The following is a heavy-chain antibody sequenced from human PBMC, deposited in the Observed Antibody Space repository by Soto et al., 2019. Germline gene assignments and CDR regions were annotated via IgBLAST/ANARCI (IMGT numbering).Heavy chain of an antibody. CDR1: GFTFSSYW. D-gene: IGHD7-27*01. J-gene: IGHJ2*01. V-gene: IGHV3-74*01. Sequence: EVQLVESGGGLVQPGGSLRLSCAASGFTFSSYWMHWVRQAPGKGLVWVSRINSDGSSTSYADSVKGRFTISRDNAKNTLYLQMNSLRAEDTAVYYCTRATNWENWYFDLWGRGTLVTVSS. CDR3: TRATNWENWYFDL. CDR2: INSDGSST.